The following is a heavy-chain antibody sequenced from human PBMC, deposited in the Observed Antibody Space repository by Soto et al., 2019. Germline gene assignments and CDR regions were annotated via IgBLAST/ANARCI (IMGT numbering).Heavy chain of an antibody. Sequence: QVQLQQWGAGLLKPSETLSLTCAVYGGSFSGYYWSWIRQPPGKGLEWSGEINHSGSTNYNPSLKTRVTISVDTSKNQFSLKLSSVTAADTAVYYCARGIAMKLVVHRDASDKYYFDSWGQGTLVSVSS. CDR3: ARGIAMKLVVHRDASDKYYFDS. CDR2: INHSGST. CDR1: GGSFSGYY. V-gene: IGHV4-34*01. J-gene: IGHJ4*02. D-gene: IGHD3-22*01.